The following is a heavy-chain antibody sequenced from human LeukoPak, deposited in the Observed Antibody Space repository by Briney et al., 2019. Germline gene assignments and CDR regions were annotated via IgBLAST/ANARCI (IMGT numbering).Heavy chain of an antibody. J-gene: IGHJ4*02. Sequence: GGSLRLSCAASGFTFSSYWMSWVRQVPGKGLEWVANIKEDGSEKYYVDSVKGRFTISRDNAKNSLYLQMNSLRAGDTAVYYYARDRFTSRGYSGYDSGGGHDYWGQGTLVTVSS. CDR3: ARDRFTSRGYSGYDSGGGHDY. CDR2: IKEDGSEK. V-gene: IGHV3-7*01. D-gene: IGHD5-12*01. CDR1: GFTFSSYW.